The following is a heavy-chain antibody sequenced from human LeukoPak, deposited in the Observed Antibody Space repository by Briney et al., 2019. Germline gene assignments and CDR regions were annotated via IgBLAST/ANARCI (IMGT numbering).Heavy chain of an antibody. V-gene: IGHV1-46*01. CDR2: IKPSGGST. CDR1: GYAFTNYY. Sequence: ASVKVSCKASGYAFTNYYIHWVRQAPGQGLEWMGIIKPSGGSTSSAQKFQGRVTMTRDTSTSTVYMELSSLRSDDTAVYYCTRVGYLIYSNYFDYWGQGTLVTVSS. CDR3: TRVGYLIYSNYFDY. J-gene: IGHJ4*02. D-gene: IGHD4-11*01.